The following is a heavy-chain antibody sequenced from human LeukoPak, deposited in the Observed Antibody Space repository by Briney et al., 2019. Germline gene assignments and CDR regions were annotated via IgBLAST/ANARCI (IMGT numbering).Heavy chain of an antibody. Sequence: GRSLRLSCAASGFTFSSYGMHWVRQAPGKGLEWVAVISYDGSNKYYADSVKGRFTISRDNSKNTLSLQMNSLREEDTAVYYCTKEGGPMAATTERYSFDHWGQGALVTVSS. CDR1: GFTFSSYG. CDR3: TKEGGPMAATTERYSFDH. V-gene: IGHV3-30*18. CDR2: ISYDGSNK. D-gene: IGHD6-25*01. J-gene: IGHJ4*02.